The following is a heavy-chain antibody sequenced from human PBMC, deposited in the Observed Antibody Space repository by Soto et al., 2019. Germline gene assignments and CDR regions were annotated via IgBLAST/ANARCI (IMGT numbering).Heavy chain of an antibody. CDR2: INHSGTT. CDR1: GGSFSGFF. D-gene: IGHD6-19*01. Sequence: SETLSLTCSVSGGSFSGFFWTWIRQPPGKGLEWIGEINHSGTTNYNSSLKSRVTISQDMSENQFSLSLTSLTVADTAVYYCVRGQWLPRGEYWGQGTLVTVSS. CDR3: VRGQWLPRGEY. J-gene: IGHJ4*02. V-gene: IGHV4-34*01.